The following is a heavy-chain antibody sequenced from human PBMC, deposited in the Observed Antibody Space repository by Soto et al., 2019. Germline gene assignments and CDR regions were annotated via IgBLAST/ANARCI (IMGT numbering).Heavy chain of an antibody. J-gene: IGHJ4*02. CDR2: INPSGGST. Sequence: QVQLVQYGAEVKKPGASVKVSCKASGYPFTSYYMHWVRQAPGQGLEWRGIINPSGGSTSYAQKFQGRVTMTRDKSTSTVYMELSSLRSEDTAVYFCARDRSACYFPARTSGDYYLDYWGQGTLVTVSS. V-gene: IGHV1-46*01. D-gene: IGHD2-2*01. CDR3: ARDRSACYFPARTSGDYYLDY. CDR1: GYPFTSYY.